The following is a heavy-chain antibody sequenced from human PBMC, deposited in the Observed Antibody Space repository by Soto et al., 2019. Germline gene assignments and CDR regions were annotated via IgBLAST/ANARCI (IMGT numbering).Heavy chain of an antibody. CDR2: IWPDGSNK. Sequence: GGSLRLSCAASGFPFGNYDMYWVRQTPGKGLEWVALIWPDGSNKYYGDSVKGRFVISRDNSKNTLYLQMDSLRGEDTAVYYCARAPRALGTGYYFDYWGQGTLVTVSS. CDR3: ARAPRALGTGYYFDY. V-gene: IGHV3-33*01. D-gene: IGHD1-1*01. J-gene: IGHJ4*02. CDR1: GFPFGNYD.